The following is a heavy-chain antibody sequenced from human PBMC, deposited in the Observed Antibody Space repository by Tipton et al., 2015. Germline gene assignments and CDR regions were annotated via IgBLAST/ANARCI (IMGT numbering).Heavy chain of an antibody. CDR2: ISSSANTI. J-gene: IGHJ4*02. Sequence: SLRLSCAASGFTFSDYYMSWIRQAPGKGLEWVSYISSSANTIYYADSVKGRFTISRDNAKNSLYLQMNSLRAEDTAVYYCARDWAYGDYDYWGQGTLVTVSS. CDR1: GFTFSDYY. CDR3: ARDWAYGDYDY. D-gene: IGHD4-17*01. V-gene: IGHV3-11*01.